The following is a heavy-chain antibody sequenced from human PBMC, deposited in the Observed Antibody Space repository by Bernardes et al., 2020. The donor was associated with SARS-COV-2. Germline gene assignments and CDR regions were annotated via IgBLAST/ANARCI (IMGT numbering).Heavy chain of an antibody. V-gene: IGHV4-39*01. CDR3: ARHHPGFLEWTNWFDP. CDR1: GGSISSNSYY. CDR2: NYYSGNT. D-gene: IGHD3-3*01. J-gene: IGHJ5*02. Sequence: SETLSLTCTVSGGSISSNSYYWVWIRQRKGKELEWIRSNYYSGNTYYNPSLKSRVTISVDTYKNQFSLKLSSVTAADTAVYYCARHHPGFLEWTNWFDPWGQGTLVTV.